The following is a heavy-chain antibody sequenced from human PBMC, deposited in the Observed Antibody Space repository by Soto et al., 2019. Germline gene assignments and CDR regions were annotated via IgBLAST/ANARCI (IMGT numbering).Heavy chain of an antibody. CDR1: GFTFSSYI. CDR2: ITSSSSSL. J-gene: IGHJ4*02. D-gene: IGHD6-6*01. Sequence: EVYLVESGGGLVKPGGSLRLSCAASGFTFSSYIMNWVGQAPGKGLEWVASITSSSSSLYYADSMKARFTISRDNAKNSLYLQMNSLRAEDTAVYYCASRGSVAARPGHWGQGTLVTVSP. V-gene: IGHV3-21*01. CDR3: ASRGSVAARPGH.